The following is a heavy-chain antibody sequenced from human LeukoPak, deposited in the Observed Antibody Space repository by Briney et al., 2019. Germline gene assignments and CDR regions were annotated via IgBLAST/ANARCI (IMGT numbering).Heavy chain of an antibody. V-gene: IGHV3-23*01. CDR2: ISSSGGDA. Sequence: GGSLRLSCSASGFTFSSFAMNWVRLAPGKGLEWVSAISSSGGDAYYADSVKGRFTISRDNSKNTLYLQMNSLRAEDTAVYYCAKPSFSAAAGREFDYWGQGTLVTVSS. CDR3: AKPSFSAAAGREFDY. J-gene: IGHJ4*02. D-gene: IGHD6-13*01. CDR1: GFTFSSFA.